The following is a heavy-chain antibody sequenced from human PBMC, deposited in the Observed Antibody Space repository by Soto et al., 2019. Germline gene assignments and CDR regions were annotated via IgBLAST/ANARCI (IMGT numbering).Heavy chain of an antibody. J-gene: IGHJ4*02. CDR1: GFTFSSYD. Sequence: QVQLVESGGGVVQPGRSLRLSCAASGFTFSSYDMHWVRQAPGKGLEWVAVIWYDGSNKYFADSVKGRFTISRDNSKNTQYLQMNSLRAEDTAVYYCARARIKIFGVVFPPFDYWGQGTLVTVSS. D-gene: IGHD3-3*01. CDR2: IWYDGSNK. CDR3: ARARIKIFGVVFPPFDY. V-gene: IGHV3-33*01.